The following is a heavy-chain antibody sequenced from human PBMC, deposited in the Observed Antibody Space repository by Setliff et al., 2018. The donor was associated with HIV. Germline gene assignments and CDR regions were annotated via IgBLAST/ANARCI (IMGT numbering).Heavy chain of an antibody. D-gene: IGHD1-1*01. CDR3: ARLGEHDTGDLDV. CDR1: GDSISSGGYY. J-gene: IGHJ6*04. V-gene: IGHV4-61*02. Sequence: SETLSLTCKVSGDSISSGGYYWTWIRKPAGKGLEWIGRIYTSGNTNYNPSLKSRVSISVATSKNQFFLTLTSVIAADSAVYYCARLGEHDTGDLDVWGKGTTVTVTS. CDR2: IYTSGNT.